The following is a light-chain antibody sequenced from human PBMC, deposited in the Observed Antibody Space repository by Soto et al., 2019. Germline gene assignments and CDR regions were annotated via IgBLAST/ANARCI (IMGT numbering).Light chain of an antibody. CDR2: DAS. CDR1: QSISWW. V-gene: IGKV1-5*01. Sequence: GDRVTITCRASQSISWWLAWYQQKPGQAPKLLIYDASALESGVPSRFSGSGSGTEFTLTISSLQPDDFATYYCQHYNSYSEAFGQGTKVDIK. CDR3: QHYNSYSEA. J-gene: IGKJ1*01.